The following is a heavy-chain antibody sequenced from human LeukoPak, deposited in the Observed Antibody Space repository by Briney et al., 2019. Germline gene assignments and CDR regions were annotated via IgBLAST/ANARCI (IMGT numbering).Heavy chain of an antibody. CDR3: ARDQHYGGIDY. CDR2: IYSGGGT. J-gene: IGHJ4*02. Sequence: PGGSLRFSCAASGFTVSSNYMTWVRQAPGKGLEWVSVIYSGGGTYYADSVKGRFTISRDNSKNTLYLQMNSLRAEDTAVYYCARDQHYGGIDYWGQGTLVTVSS. D-gene: IGHD4-23*01. CDR1: GFTVSSNY. V-gene: IGHV3-53*01.